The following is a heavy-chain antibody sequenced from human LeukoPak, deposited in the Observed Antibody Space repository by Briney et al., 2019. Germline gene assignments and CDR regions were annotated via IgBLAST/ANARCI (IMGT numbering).Heavy chain of an antibody. CDR3: ARNSELDY. V-gene: IGHV3-23*01. CDR2: ISGSGAST. D-gene: IGHD1-26*01. CDR1: GFTLSTNA. J-gene: IGHJ4*02. Sequence: GGSLRLSCLTSGFTLSTNAMSWVRQAPGKGLEWISGISGSGASTYYADSVKGRFTISRDDSRNTLYLQMNSLRGDDTAVYYCARNSELDYWGQGTLVTVSS.